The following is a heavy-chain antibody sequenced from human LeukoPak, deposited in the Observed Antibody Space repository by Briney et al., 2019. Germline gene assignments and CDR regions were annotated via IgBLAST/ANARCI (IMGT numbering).Heavy chain of an antibody. V-gene: IGHV3-30*18. CDR1: GYTFSSYG. CDR2: ISYDGSK. Sequence: GGSLRLSCAASGYTFSSYGMHWVRQAPGKGLEWVAVISYDGSKYYADSVKGRFTISRDNSKNTLYLQMNSLRAEDTAVYYCAKEQRITGIAYYYYGMDVWGQGTTVTVSS. D-gene: IGHD1-20*01. J-gene: IGHJ6*02. CDR3: AKEQRITGIAYYYYGMDV.